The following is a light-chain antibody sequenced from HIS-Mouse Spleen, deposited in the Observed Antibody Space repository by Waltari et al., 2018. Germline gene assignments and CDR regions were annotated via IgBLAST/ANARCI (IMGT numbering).Light chain of an antibody. J-gene: IGLJ1*01. CDR1: SSDGGGYNY. CDR3: SSYISSSTNV. Sequence: QSALTQPASVSGSPGQSITISCTGTSSDGGGYNYVSWYHQHPGKAPKLMIYDVSNRPSGVSNRFSGSKSGNTASLTISGLQAEDEADYYCSSYISSSTNVFGTGTKVTVL. V-gene: IGLV2-14*03. CDR2: DVS.